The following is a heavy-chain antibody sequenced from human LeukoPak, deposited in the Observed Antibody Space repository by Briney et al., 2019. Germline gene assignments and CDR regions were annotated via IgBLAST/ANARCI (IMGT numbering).Heavy chain of an antibody. CDR2: IKQDGSEK. CDR1: GFTFSSYW. D-gene: IGHD6-19*01. J-gene: IGHJ3*02. Sequence: GGSLRLSCAASGFTFSSYWMSWVRQAPGKGLEWVANIKQDGSEKYYVDSVKGRFTISRDNAKNSLYLQMNSLRAEDTAVYYCARAAIPALAVAATTDIWGQGTMVAVSS. CDR3: ARAAIPALAVAATTDI. V-gene: IGHV3-7*04.